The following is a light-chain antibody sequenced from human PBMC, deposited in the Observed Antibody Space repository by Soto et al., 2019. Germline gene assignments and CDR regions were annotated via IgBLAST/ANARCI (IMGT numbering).Light chain of an antibody. J-gene: IGKJ2*01. CDR2: GAS. Sequence: EIVLTQSPGTLSLSPGERATLSCRASQSISSSYLAWYQQKPGQAPRLLIYGASSRATGIQDRFSGSGSGTEFTLTISRLEPEDFAVYYCQQYGGSPPYTFGQGTKLEIK. CDR3: QQYGGSPPYT. CDR1: QSISSSY. V-gene: IGKV3-20*01.